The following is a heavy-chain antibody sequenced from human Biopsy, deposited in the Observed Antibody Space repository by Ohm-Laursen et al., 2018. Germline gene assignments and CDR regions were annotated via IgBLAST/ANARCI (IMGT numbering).Heavy chain of an antibody. CDR3: ARDPLNGHKHFDY. V-gene: IGHV1-2*02. D-gene: IGHD2-8*01. J-gene: IGHJ4*02. CDR1: SYTFTDYN. Sequence: ASSVKVSCKASSYTFTDYNIHWMRQAPGQGLEWLGYINCKTGATNYAQKFQGTATVTRDTSISTAYLALGSLRSADTAIYYCARDPLNGHKHFDYWGQGSLVTVSS. CDR2: INCKTGAT.